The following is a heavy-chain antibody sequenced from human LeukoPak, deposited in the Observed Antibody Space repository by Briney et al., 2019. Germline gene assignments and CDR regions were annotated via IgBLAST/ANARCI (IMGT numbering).Heavy chain of an antibody. D-gene: IGHD6-13*01. CDR2: ISAYNGNT. CDR1: GYTFTSYG. Sequence: ASVKVSCKASGYTFTSYGISWVRQAPGQGLECMGWISAYNGNTNYAQKLQGRVTMTTDTSTSTAYMELRSLRSDDTAVYYCARAGYSSSWYNWFDPWGQGTLVTVSS. J-gene: IGHJ5*02. V-gene: IGHV1-18*01. CDR3: ARAGYSSSWYNWFDP.